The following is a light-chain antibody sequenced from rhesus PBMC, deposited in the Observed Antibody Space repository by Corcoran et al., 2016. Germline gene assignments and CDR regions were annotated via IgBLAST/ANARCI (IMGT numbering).Light chain of an antibody. J-gene: IGKJ1*01. V-gene: IGKV1-22*01. CDR3: QQYSSSPRT. Sequence: DIQMTQSPSSLSASVGDTVTITCRASQSISSWLAWYQQKPGKAPKRLIYKASTLQSAVPSSFSGSGSGTDFTLTSSSLQAEDFATYYCQQYSSSPRTFGQGTKVEIK. CDR2: KAS. CDR1: QSISSW.